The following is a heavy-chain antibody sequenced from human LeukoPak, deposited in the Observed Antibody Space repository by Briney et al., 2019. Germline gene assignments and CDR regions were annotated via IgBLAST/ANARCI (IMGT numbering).Heavy chain of an antibody. CDR1: GFTFNTYN. CDR2: TSSSGSTI. Sequence: GGSLRLSCAGSGFTFNTYNMNWVRQAPGKGLEWVSYTSSSGSTIYYADSVKGRFTISRDNVKNSLYLQMNSLRAEDTALYYCARVGFMVTFGGNDYWGQGTLVTVSS. CDR3: ARVGFMVTFGGNDY. V-gene: IGHV3-48*04. J-gene: IGHJ4*02. D-gene: IGHD3-16*01.